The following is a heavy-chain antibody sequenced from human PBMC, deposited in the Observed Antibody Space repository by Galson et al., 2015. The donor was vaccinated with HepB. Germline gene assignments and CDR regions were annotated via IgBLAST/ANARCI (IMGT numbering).Heavy chain of an antibody. CDR1: GFTFSSYS. Sequence: SLRLSCAASGFTFSSYSMNWVRQAPGKGLEWVSSISSSSSYIYYADSVKGRFTISRDNAKNSLYLQMNSLRAEDTAVYYCARDRVPYYYYYGMDVWGQGTTVTVSS. V-gene: IGHV3-21*01. D-gene: IGHD5-24*01. CDR3: ARDRVPYYYYYGMDV. J-gene: IGHJ6*02. CDR2: ISSSSSYI.